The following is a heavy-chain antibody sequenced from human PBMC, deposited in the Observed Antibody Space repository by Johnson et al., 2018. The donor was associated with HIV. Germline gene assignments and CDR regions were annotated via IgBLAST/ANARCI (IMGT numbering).Heavy chain of an antibody. J-gene: IGHJ3*02. CDR2: ISYHGSNE. D-gene: IGHD5-18*01. V-gene: IGHV3-30*04. Sequence: QVQLVESGGGVVQPGRSLRLSCAASGFTFSSYAMHWVRQAPGKGLDWVTVISYHGSNEYYAEFVKGRFTISRDNAKNSLYLQMNSLRAEDTSMYYCARGMWIPEIDAIDIWGQGTMVTVSS. CDR3: ARGMWIPEIDAIDI. CDR1: GFTFSSYA.